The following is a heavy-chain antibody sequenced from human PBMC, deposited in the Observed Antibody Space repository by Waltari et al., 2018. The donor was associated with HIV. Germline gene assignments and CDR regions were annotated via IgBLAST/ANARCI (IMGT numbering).Heavy chain of an antibody. J-gene: IGHJ5*02. CDR2: IRSNSYGGSA. D-gene: IGHD3-9*01. Sequence: EVRLVASGGHLAQPGQSLRLSCVTPGFTFGDFALSWVSQAPGKGLWWIGFIRSNSYGGSADYGVSVKGRFIISRDDSANVAYLQLNDLRDDDTAFYYCLRDVGVSDNIFTGHLFDPWGQGTLVTVSS. CDR3: LRDVGVSDNIFTGHLFDP. V-gene: IGHV3-49*04. CDR1: GFTFGDFA.